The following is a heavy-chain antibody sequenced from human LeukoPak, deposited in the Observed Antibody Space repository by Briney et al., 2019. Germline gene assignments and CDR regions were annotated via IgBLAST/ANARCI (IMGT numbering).Heavy chain of an antibody. CDR1: GFIFSNYW. J-gene: IGHJ6*03. V-gene: IGHV3-7*01. CDR2: IKQDGSEK. Sequence: PGGSLRLSCGASGFIFSNYWMSWVRQAPGKGPEWVAIIKQDGSEKFYVDSVRGRFTISRGNTKNSLFLQMNSLRAEDTAVYYCAKGSKEVLFTRDHYMDVWGKGTTVTISS. D-gene: IGHD3-3*01. CDR3: AKGSKEVLFTRDHYMDV.